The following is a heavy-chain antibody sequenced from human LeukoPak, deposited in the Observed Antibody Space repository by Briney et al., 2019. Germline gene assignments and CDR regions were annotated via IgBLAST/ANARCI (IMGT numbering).Heavy chain of an antibody. CDR2: INPSGGST. CDR1: GYTFTSYY. V-gene: IGHV1-46*01. J-gene: IGHJ6*03. Sequence: VASVKVSCKASGYTFTSYYMHWVRQAPGQGLEWMGIINPSGGSTSYAQKFQGRVTMTRDMSTSTVYMELSSLRSEDTAVYYCARALYDGSGSSSSLYYYYYYMDVWGKGTTVTISS. CDR3: ARALYDGSGSSSSLYYYYYYMDV. D-gene: IGHD3-10*01.